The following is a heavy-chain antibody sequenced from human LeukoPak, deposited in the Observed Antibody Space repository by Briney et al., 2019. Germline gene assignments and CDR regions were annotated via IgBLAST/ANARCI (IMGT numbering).Heavy chain of an antibody. Sequence: GGSLRLSCAASGFSFSINAMTWVRQAPGKGLEWVSAISGSGDNTFCADSVKGRFTISRDNSQNTLYLQMNSLTAEDTAVYYCANAPYYYAPPGGWGQGTLVTVSS. CDR1: GFSFSINA. D-gene: IGHD3-10*01. V-gene: IGHV3-23*01. CDR3: ANAPYYYAPPGG. J-gene: IGHJ4*02. CDR2: ISGSGDNT.